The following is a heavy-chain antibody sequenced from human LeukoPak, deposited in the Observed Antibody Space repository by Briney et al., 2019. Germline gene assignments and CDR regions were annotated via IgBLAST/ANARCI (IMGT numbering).Heavy chain of an antibody. CDR1: GGSISSYY. V-gene: IGHV4-59*01. CDR3: AREGIRARYYFDY. Sequence: SETLSLTCTVSGGSISSYYWSWIRQPPGKGLEWIGYIYYSGSTNYNPSLKSRVTISVDTSKNQFSLKLSSVTAADTAVYYCAREGIRARYYFDYWGQGTLVTVSP. CDR2: IYYSGST. D-gene: IGHD3-10*01. J-gene: IGHJ4*02.